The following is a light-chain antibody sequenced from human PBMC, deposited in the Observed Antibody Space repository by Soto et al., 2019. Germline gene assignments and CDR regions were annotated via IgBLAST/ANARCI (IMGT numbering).Light chain of an antibody. J-gene: IGKJ1*01. Sequence: EIVMTQSPATLSVSPGERATLSCRASQSVSSNLAWYQQKPGQAPRLLIYGASTRATGIPARFSGSGSGTEFTPITSSLQSSDDSAYYCYQYNNRSWTFGQGTKVDIK. CDR2: GAS. V-gene: IGKV3-15*01. CDR1: QSVSSN. CDR3: YQYNNRSWT.